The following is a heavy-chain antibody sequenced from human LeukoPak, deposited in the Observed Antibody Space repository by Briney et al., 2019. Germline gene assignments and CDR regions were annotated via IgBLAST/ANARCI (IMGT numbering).Heavy chain of an antibody. CDR2: AFYTRGT. D-gene: IGHD4/OR15-4a*01. J-gene: IGHJ3*02. CDR3: ARMERLYYDAREDAFDI. CDR1: GSSISSGYY. Sequence: SATLSPTCTVSGSSISSGYYWVWLRQPPGKGLEWIASAFYTRGTYYNPSLKRRVSISVETSRNRFSLQLTSVTAADSAVYYCARMERLYYDAREDAFDIWGQGTMVTVSS. V-gene: IGHV4-38-2*02.